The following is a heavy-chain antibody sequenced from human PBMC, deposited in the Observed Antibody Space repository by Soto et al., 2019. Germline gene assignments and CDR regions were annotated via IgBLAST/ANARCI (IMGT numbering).Heavy chain of an antibody. D-gene: IGHD2-8*02. J-gene: IGHJ4*02. CDR1: GFTFSDYG. CDR2: IWYDGSDK. CDR3: MKEPGKTGVDY. V-gene: IGHV3-33*06. Sequence: QVQLVESGGGVVQPGRSLRLSCAASGFTFSDYGMHWIRQAPGEGLEWVAVIWYDGSDKYYADSVKGRFTISRDNFKSTLYLQMNSLRAEDTAVYYCMKEPGKTGVDYWGQGTLVTVSS.